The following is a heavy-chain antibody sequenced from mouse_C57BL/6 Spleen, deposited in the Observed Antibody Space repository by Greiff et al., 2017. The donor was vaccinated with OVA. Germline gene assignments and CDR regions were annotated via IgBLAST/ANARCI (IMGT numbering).Heavy chain of an antibody. V-gene: IGHV2-2*01. CDR3: DRNLGDYDGNFDY. J-gene: IGHJ2*01. CDR2: IWSGGST. CDR1: GFSLTSYG. D-gene: IGHD2-4*01. Sequence: VQLLESGPGLVQPSPSLSITCTVSGFSLTSYGVHWVRQSPGKGLEWLGVIWSGGSTDYNAAFISRLSISKDNSKSQVFFKMNSLKADDTAIYYCDRNLGDYDGNFDYWGQGTTLTVSS.